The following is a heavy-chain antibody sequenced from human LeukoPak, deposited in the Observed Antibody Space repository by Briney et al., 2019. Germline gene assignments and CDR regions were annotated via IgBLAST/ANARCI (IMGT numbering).Heavy chain of an antibody. CDR2: IYYSGST. CDR3: ARVPSYCTGGSCYTQYYFDY. D-gene: IGHD2-15*01. J-gene: IGHJ4*02. CDR1: GGSISSGDYY. Sequence: PSRTLSLTCTVSGGSISSGDYYWSWIRQPPGKGLEWIGYIYYSGSTYYNPSLKSRVTISVDTSRNQFSLKLSSVTAADTAVYYCARVPSYCTGGSCYTQYYFDYWGQGTLVTVSS. V-gene: IGHV4-30-4*08.